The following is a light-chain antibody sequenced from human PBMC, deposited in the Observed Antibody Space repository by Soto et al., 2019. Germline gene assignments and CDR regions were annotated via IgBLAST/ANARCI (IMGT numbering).Light chain of an antibody. V-gene: IGKV3-20*01. CDR2: GTS. Sequence: EIVLTKSPGTMSLSPGKRATLSCRAIQSVSSSCVAWYQQKPGQAPRLLIDGTSSRATGIADWFSGGGAGTDFTLTISRLEPEDFAVYYCQQYGSSLTWTFGQGTKVDIK. CDR1: QSVSSSC. J-gene: IGKJ1*01. CDR3: QQYGSSLTWT.